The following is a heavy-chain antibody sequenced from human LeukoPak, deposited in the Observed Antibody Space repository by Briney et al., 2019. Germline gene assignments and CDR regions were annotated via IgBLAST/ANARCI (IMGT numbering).Heavy chain of an antibody. Sequence: SETLSLTGAVYGGSFSGYYWSWIRQPPGKGLEWIGEINHSGSTNYNPSLKSRVTISVDTSKNQFSLKLSSVTAADTAVYYCARDRAAAVDYWGQGTLVTVSS. CDR1: GGSFSGYY. V-gene: IGHV4-34*01. J-gene: IGHJ4*02. CDR3: ARDRAAAVDY. D-gene: IGHD6-13*01. CDR2: INHSGST.